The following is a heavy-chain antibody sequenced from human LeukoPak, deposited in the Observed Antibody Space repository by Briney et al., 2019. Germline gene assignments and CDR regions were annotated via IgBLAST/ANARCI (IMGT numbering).Heavy chain of an antibody. Sequence: GGSLRLSCAASGFTFSSYGMSWVRQAPGKGLEWVSAISGSGGSTYYADSVKGRFTISRDNAKNSLYLQMNSLRAEDTAVYYCARGSYDKRFAFDIWGQGTMVTVSS. J-gene: IGHJ3*02. V-gene: IGHV3-23*01. D-gene: IGHD3-10*01. CDR2: ISGSGGST. CDR3: ARGSYDKRFAFDI. CDR1: GFTFSSYG.